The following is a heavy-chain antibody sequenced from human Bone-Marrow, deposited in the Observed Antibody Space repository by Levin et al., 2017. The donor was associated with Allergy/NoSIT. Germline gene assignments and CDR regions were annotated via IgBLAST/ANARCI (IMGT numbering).Heavy chain of an antibody. V-gene: IGHV3-73*01. J-gene: IGHJ4*02. CDR3: TTPTATMDY. CDR2: IRSRGNNYAT. CDR1: GFTFSGSA. Sequence: GESLKISCATSGFTFSGSAMHWVRQAPGKGLEWVGRIRSRGNNYATSYIQSIKGRFTISRDDSRSMAFLHMSSLRLEDTAIYYCTTPTATMDYWGQGTLVTVSS. D-gene: IGHD4-17*01.